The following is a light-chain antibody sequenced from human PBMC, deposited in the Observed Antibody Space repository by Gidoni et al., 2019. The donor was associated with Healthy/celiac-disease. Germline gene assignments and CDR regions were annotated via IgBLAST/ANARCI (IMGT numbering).Light chain of an antibody. Sequence: GDRVTITGRASQGISSYLAWYQQKPGKAPKLLIYAASTLQSGVPSRFSGSGSGTDFTLTISCLQSEDFATYYCQQYYSYPLTFGPGTKVDIK. J-gene: IGKJ3*01. CDR3: QQYYSYPLT. V-gene: IGKV1-8*01. CDR2: AAS. CDR1: QGISSY.